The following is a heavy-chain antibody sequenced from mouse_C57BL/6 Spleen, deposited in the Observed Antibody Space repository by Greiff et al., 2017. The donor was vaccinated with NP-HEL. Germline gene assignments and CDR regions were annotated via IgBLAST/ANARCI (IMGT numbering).Heavy chain of an antibody. V-gene: IGHV1-49*01. CDR3: ARESPTGTGFAY. CDR2: FTMYSDAT. Sequence: LQQSGAELVRPGSSVKLSCKASYFAFMASAMHWVKQRPGHGLEWIGSFTMYSDATEYSENFKGKATLTANTSSSTAYMALSSLTSEDSAVYYGARESPTGTGFAYWGQGTLVTVSA. CDR1: YFAFMASA. D-gene: IGHD4-1*02. J-gene: IGHJ3*01.